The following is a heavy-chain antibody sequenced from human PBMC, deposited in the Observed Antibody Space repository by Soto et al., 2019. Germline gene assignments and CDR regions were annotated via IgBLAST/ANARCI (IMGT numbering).Heavy chain of an antibody. CDR3: AKDRIQLWSPSAHYYFDY. D-gene: IGHD5-18*01. Sequence: PGGSLRLSCAASGFTFSSYAMSWVRQAPGKGLEWVSAISGSGGSTYYADSVKGRFTISRDNSKNTLYLQMNSLRAEDTAVYYCAKDRIQLWSPSAHYYFDYWGQGTLVTVSS. J-gene: IGHJ4*02. CDR2: ISGSGGST. V-gene: IGHV3-23*01. CDR1: GFTFSSYA.